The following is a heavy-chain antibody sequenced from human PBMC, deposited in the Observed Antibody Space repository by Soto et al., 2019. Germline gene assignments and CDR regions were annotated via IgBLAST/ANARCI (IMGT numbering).Heavy chain of an antibody. J-gene: IGHJ4*02. Sequence: GGSLRLSCAASGFTFSSYSMNWVRRAPGKGLEWVSSISSSSSYIYYADSVKGRFTISRDNAKNSLYLQMNSLRAEDTAVYYCARDPQYYDSSGYPDYWGQGTLVTVSS. CDR1: GFTFSSYS. D-gene: IGHD3-22*01. CDR3: ARDPQYYDSSGYPDY. V-gene: IGHV3-21*01. CDR2: ISSSSSYI.